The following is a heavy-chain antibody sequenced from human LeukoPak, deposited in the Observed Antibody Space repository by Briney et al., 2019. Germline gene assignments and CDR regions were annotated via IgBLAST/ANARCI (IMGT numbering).Heavy chain of an antibody. CDR1: GFTFSNYW. CDR2: IKEDGSEK. D-gene: IGHD3-22*01. J-gene: IGHJ4*02. V-gene: IGHV3-7*01. Sequence: GGSLRLSCEASGFTFSNYWMSWVRQTPGKGLEWAANIKEDGSEKNYVDSVKGRFTLSRDNAKNSLYLQMNSLRAEDTAVYYCARGSLGDYYDSSGLDYWGQGTLVTVSS. CDR3: ARGSLGDYYDSSGLDY.